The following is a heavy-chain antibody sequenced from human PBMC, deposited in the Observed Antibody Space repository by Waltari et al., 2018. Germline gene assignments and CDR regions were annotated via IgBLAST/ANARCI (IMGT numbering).Heavy chain of an antibody. J-gene: IGHJ4*02. CDR1: EFTFSNYW. Sequence: EVQLVESGGGLVQPGGSLRLSCVASEFTFSNYWMSWVRQAPGKGLEWVANIKKDGSEEYYVDSVKGRFTISRDNAKNSLYLQMNSLRAEDTAVYYCARDRASKMFDYWGQGTLVTVSS. CDR3: ARDRASKMFDY. CDR2: IKKDGSEE. V-gene: IGHV3-7*01.